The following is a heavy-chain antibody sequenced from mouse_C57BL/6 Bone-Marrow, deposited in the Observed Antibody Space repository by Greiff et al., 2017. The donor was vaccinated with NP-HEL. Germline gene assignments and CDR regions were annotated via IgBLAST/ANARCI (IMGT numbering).Heavy chain of an antibody. V-gene: IGHV1-81*01. CDR3: PLLLTGEYYFDY. CDR2: IYPRSGNT. D-gene: IGHD4-1*01. Sequence: QVQLQQSGAELARPGASVKLSCKASGYTFTSYGISWVKQRTGQGLEWIGEIYPRSGNTYYNEKFKGKATLTADKSSSTAYMELRSLTSVDSAVYFCPLLLTGEYYFDYWGQGTTLTVSS. CDR1: GYTFTSYG. J-gene: IGHJ2*01.